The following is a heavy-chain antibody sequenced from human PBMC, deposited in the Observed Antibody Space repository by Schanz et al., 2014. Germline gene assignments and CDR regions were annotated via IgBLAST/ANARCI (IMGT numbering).Heavy chain of an antibody. CDR2: ISDSGTYT. V-gene: IGHV3-21*05. Sequence: PGGSLRLSCAASGITFSSHSFNWVRQAPGKGLEWLSYISDSGTYTNYADSVKGRFTISRDNAKSSLYLQMNSLRVEDTAVYYCAASSGWHPSTDYWGQGTLVTVSS. J-gene: IGHJ4*02. CDR3: AASSGWHPSTDY. CDR1: GITFSSHS. D-gene: IGHD6-19*01.